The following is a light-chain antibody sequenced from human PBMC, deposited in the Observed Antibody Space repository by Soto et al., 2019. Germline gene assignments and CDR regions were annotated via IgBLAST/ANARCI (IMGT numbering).Light chain of an antibody. Sequence: SYELAQPPSVSVAPGQTARITCGGNEIGGKSVHWYQQKPGQAPVLVVYEDIDRPSWIPERFTGSNSGNTATLTISRVEAGDEADYYCQVWDSTTDFVVFGGGTKLTVL. V-gene: IGLV3-21*02. CDR2: EDI. J-gene: IGLJ2*01. CDR3: QVWDSTTDFVV. CDR1: EIGGKS.